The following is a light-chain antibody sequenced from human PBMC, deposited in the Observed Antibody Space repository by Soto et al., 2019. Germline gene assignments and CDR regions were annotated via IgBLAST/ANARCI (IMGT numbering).Light chain of an antibody. J-gene: IGKJ5*01. CDR2: GAS. CDR1: PSVSSN. Sequence: EIVMTQSPATLSVSPGERATLSCRASPSVSSNLAWYQQKPGQAPRLLIYGASTRPTGIPARFSGSGAGTDFTLTISSLQSEDFAVYYCPQYKKWPLPITFGQGTRLEIK. CDR3: PQYKKWPLPIT. V-gene: IGKV3-15*01.